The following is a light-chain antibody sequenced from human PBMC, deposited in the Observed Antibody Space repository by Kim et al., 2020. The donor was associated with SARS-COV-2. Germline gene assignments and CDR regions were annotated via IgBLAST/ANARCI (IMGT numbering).Light chain of an antibody. J-gene: IGKJ2*01. V-gene: IGKV3D-20*01. Sequence: PGEKASLSCGASQSVGRGFLAWYQQKHSLPPRLRIHDASTRATDIPDRFSGSGSGRDFTLSISRVEPEEFAVYYCHLYVGSPPMYTFGQGTKLEI. CDR1: QSVGRGF. CDR2: DAS. CDR3: HLYVGSPPMYT.